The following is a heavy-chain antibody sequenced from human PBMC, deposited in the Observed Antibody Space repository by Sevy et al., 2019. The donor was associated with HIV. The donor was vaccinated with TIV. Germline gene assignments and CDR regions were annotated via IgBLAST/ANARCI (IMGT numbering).Heavy chain of an antibody. CDR1: GLTFSTYG. J-gene: IGHJ4*02. D-gene: IGHD5-18*01. CDR3: AKDEGGYNYAPGY. Sequence: GGSLRLSCAASGLTFSTYGMHWVRQAPGKGLEWVAVISYDGNIQNYADSVKGRFTVSRGNSKNTLYLQMNSPSAEDSAVYYCAKDEGGYNYAPGYWGQGTLVTVSS. CDR2: ISYDGNIQ. V-gene: IGHV3-30*18.